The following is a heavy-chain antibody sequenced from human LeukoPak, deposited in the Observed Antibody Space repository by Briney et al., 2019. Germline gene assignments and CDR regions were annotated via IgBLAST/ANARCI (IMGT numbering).Heavy chain of an antibody. CDR2: IYYSGST. Sequence: SETLSLTCTVSGGSISSYYWSWIRQPPGKGLELIGYIYYSGSTNYNPSLKSRVTISVDTSKNQFSLKLSSVTAADTAVYYCARSGIAVAGPDWFAPWGQGTLVTVSS. D-gene: IGHD6-19*01. J-gene: IGHJ5*02. CDR1: GGSISSYY. V-gene: IGHV4-59*01. CDR3: ARSGIAVAGPDWFAP.